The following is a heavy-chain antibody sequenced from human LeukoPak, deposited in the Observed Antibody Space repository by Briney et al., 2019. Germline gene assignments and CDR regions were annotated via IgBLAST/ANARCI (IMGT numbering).Heavy chain of an antibody. CDR3: AKDLSLYCSSTSCYFYYYYYGMDV. V-gene: IGHV3-23*01. J-gene: IGHJ6*02. CDR1: GFTFSSYA. CDR2: ISGSGGST. D-gene: IGHD2-2*01. Sequence: TGGSLRLSSAASGFTFSSYAMSWVRQAPGKGLEWVSAISGSGGSTYYADSVKGRFTISRDNSKNTLYLQVNSLRAEDTAVYYCAKDLSLYCSSTSCYFYYYYYGMDVWGQGTTVTVSS.